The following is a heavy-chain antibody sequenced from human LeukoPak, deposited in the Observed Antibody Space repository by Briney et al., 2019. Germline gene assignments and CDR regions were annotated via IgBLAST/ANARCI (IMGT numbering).Heavy chain of an antibody. CDR3: ARESNYGDSAFFYYYYGMDV. J-gene: IGHJ6*02. D-gene: IGHD4-17*01. Sequence: GGSLRLSCAASGFTVSSNYMSWVRQAPGKGLEWVSVIYSGGSTYYADSVKGRFTISRDNSKNTLYLQMNSLRVEDTAVYYCARESNYGDSAFFYYYYGMDVWGQGTTVTVSS. V-gene: IGHV3-53*01. CDR1: GFTVSSNY. CDR2: IYSGGST.